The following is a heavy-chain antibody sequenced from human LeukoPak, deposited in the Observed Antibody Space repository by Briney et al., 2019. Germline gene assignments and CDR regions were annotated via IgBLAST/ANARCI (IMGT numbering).Heavy chain of an antibody. CDR3: ARRARRDGYNWGDYYYYYGMDL. V-gene: IGHV4-59*08. D-gene: IGHD5-24*01. J-gene: IGHJ6*02. Sequence: PSETLSLTCTVSGGSINNYYWSWIRQPPGKGLEWIGYIYYSGSTKYNPSLKTRVTISVDTSKNQFSLKLTSVTAADTAVYYCARRARRDGYNWGDYYYYYGMDLWGQGTTVTVSS. CDR2: IYYSGST. CDR1: GGSINNYY.